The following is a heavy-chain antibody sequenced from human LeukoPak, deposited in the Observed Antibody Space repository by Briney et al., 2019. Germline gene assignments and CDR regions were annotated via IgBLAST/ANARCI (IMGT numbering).Heavy chain of an antibody. CDR3: ARDMSSGSYYRFDY. J-gene: IGHJ4*02. CDR2: IQYDGRIK. V-gene: IGHV3-30*02. Sequence: GGSLRLSCAASGFSFSNYGLHWVRQAPGKGLEWVAFIQYDGRIKYYADSVKGRFTISRDNSKNTLYLQMNSLRAEDTAVYYCARDMSSGSYYRFDYWGQGTLVTVSS. CDR1: GFSFSNYG. D-gene: IGHD3-10*01.